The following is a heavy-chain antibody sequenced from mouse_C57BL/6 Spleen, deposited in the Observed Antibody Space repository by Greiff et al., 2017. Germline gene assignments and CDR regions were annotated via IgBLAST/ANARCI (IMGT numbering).Heavy chain of an antibody. CDR1: GFTFSDYG. J-gene: IGHJ4*01. V-gene: IGHV5-17*01. CDR2: ISSGSSTI. Sequence: EVNLVESGGGLVKPGGSLKLSCAASGFTFSDYGMHWVRQAPEKGLEWVAYISSGSSTIYYADTVKGRFTISRDNAKNTLFLQMTSLRSEDTAMYYCARRSIYYGYAMDYWGQGTSVTVSS. CDR3: ARRSIYYGYAMDY. D-gene: IGHD2-1*01.